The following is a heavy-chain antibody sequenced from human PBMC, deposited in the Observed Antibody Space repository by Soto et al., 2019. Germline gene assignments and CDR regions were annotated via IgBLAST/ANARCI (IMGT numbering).Heavy chain of an antibody. V-gene: IGHV4-34*01. J-gene: IGHJ4*02. CDR1: GGSFSGYY. D-gene: IGHD3-10*01. CDR2: INHSGST. CDR3: ARGERYYGSGDY. Sequence: SETLSLTCAVYGGSFSGYYWSWIRQPPGKGLEWIGEINHSGSTNYNPSLKSRVTISVDTSKNQFSLKLSSVTAADTAVYYCARGERYYGSGDYWGQGTLVTVSS.